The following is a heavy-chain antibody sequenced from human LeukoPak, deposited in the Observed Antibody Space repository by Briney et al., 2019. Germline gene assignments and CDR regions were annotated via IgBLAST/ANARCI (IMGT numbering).Heavy chain of an antibody. J-gene: IGHJ4*02. CDR1: GYTFTGYY. D-gene: IGHD3-10*01. CDR2: INPNSGGT. Sequence: ASVKVSCKASGYTFTGYYMHWVRQAPGQGLEWMGWINPNSGGTNYAQKFQGRVTMTRDTSISTAYMKLSRLRSDDTAVYYCARLYGGGLLWFGEQTNYFDYWGQGTLVTVSS. CDR3: ARLYGGGLLWFGEQTNYFDY. V-gene: IGHV1-2*02.